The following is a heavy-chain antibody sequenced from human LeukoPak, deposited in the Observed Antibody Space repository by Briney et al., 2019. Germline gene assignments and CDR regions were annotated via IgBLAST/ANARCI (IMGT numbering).Heavy chain of an antibody. CDR3: ARDTHYYYDSSGYLLL. J-gene: IGHJ4*02. V-gene: IGHV3-30*04. Sequence: GGSLRLSCAASGFTFSSYAMHWVRQAPGKWLEWVAVISYEGSNKYYADFVKGRFTISRDNSKTTLYLHMNRLRAEDTDVYYCARDTHYYYDSSGYLLLWGQGTLVTVSS. CDR2: ISYEGSNK. D-gene: IGHD3-22*01. CDR1: GFTFSSYA.